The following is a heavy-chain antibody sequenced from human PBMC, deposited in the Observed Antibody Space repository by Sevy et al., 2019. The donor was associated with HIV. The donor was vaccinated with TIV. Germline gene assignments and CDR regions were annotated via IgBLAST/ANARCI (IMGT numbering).Heavy chain of an antibody. D-gene: IGHD3-22*01. CDR2: IFSGGGT. Sequence: GGSLRLSCAASGFTVSSNYKSWVRQAPGKGLEWVSIIFSGGGTYYADSVQGRFTISRDNSKNMVYLQMNSLRAEDTAVFYCARGATFYSDSSGRVLSVLGAFDIWGRGTMVTVSS. J-gene: IGHJ3*02. CDR3: ARGATFYSDSSGRVLSVLGAFDI. V-gene: IGHV3-53*01. CDR1: GFTVSSNY.